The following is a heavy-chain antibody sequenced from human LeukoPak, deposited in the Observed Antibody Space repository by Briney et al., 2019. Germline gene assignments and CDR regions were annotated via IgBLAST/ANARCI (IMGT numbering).Heavy chain of an antibody. CDR3: ARVSFVDSRPGFDP. J-gene: IGHJ5*02. CDR1: GGTFSSYA. CDR2: IIPIFGTA. V-gene: IGHV1-69*05. Sequence: AASVKVSCKASGGTFSSYAISWVRQAPGQGLEWMGRIIPIFGTANYAQKFPGRVTITTDESTSTAYMELRSLRSEDTAVYYCARVSFVDSRPGFDPWGQGTLVTVSS. D-gene: IGHD3-22*01.